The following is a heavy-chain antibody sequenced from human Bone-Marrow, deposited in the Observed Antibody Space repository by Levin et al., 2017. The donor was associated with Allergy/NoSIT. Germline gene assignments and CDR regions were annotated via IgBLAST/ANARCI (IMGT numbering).Heavy chain of an antibody. D-gene: IGHD3-22*01. Sequence: PGGSLRLSCAASGFTFSSHAMSWVRQAPGKGLEWVSGLSGNGGSRYYAESVEGRFTISRDNSKNMLYLQMNSLRADDTAVYYCAKDSDWKFYYDSNADSMYFDYWGQGTLVTVSS. J-gene: IGHJ4*02. CDR1: GFTFSSHA. V-gene: IGHV3-23*01. CDR3: AKDSDWKFYYDSNADSMYFDY. CDR2: LSGNGGSR.